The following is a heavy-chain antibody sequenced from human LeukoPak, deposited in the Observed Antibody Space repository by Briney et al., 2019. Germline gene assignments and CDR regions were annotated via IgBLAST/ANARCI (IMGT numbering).Heavy chain of an antibody. V-gene: IGHV3-30-3*01. CDR2: ISYDGSNK. Sequence: GGSLRLSCAASGSTFSSYAMHWVRQAPGKGLEWVAVISYDGSNKYYADSVKGRFTISRDNSKNTLYLQMNSLRAEDTAVYYCARENGGYCTNGVCPGPWFDPWGQGTLVTVSS. J-gene: IGHJ5*02. D-gene: IGHD2-8*01. CDR3: ARENGGYCTNGVCPGPWFDP. CDR1: GSTFSSYA.